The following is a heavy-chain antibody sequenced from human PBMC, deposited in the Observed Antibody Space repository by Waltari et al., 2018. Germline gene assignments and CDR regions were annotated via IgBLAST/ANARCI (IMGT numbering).Heavy chain of an antibody. D-gene: IGHD3-3*01. CDR2: ISSSSIYT. CDR1: GPTFSPYH. J-gene: IGHJ4*02. CDR3: ARGVGLGVVIYFDY. V-gene: IGHV3-11*06. Sequence: QAQLVESGGGLVRPGGSLRLSCAAPGPTFSPYHMSWIRQAPGKGLEWLSYISSSSIYTNYADSVKGRFTVSRDDARNSLYLQMHSLRAEDTAVYYCARGVGLGVVIYFDYWGQGTLVTVSS.